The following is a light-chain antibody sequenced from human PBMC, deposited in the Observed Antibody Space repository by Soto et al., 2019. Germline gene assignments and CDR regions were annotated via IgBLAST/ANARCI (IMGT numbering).Light chain of an antibody. CDR3: SSYTSSSSLYV. V-gene: IGLV2-14*01. Sequence: QSALTQPAYVSGSPGQSITISCTGTSSDVGGYNYVSWYQQHPGTAPKLMIYEVSNRPSGLSNRFSGSKSGNTASLTISGLQAEDEADYYCSSYTSSSSLYVFGTGTKLTVL. CDR2: EVS. CDR1: SSDVGGYNY. J-gene: IGLJ1*01.